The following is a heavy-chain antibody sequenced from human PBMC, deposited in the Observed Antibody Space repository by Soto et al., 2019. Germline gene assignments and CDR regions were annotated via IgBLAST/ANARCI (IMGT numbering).Heavy chain of an antibody. D-gene: IGHD3-3*01. CDR3: AKAYDFWSVYYFDY. CDR2: ISGSGGST. Sequence: GGSLRLSCAASGFTFSNYWMHWVRQAPGKGLEWVSSISGSGGSTYYADSVKGRFTISRDNSKNTLYLQMNSLRAEDTAVYYCAKAYDFWSVYYFDYWGQGTLVTVSS. J-gene: IGHJ4*02. CDR1: GFTFSNYW. V-gene: IGHV3-23*01.